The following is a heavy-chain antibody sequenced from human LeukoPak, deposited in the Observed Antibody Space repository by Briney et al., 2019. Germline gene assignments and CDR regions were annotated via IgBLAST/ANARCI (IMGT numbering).Heavy chain of an antibody. Sequence: GGSLRLSCAASGFTFSDYYMSWVRQAPGMGLEWVSYLSSSGSSIYYADSVKGRFTISRDNAKNSLYLQMNSLRAEDTAVYYCARDLYSTTPGNYWGQGTLVTVSS. D-gene: IGHD6-13*01. V-gene: IGHV3-11*01. CDR2: LSSSGSSI. CDR3: ARDLYSTTPGNY. CDR1: GFTFSDYY. J-gene: IGHJ4*02.